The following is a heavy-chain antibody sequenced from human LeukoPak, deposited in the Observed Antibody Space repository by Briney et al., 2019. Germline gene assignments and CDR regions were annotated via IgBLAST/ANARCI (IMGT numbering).Heavy chain of an antibody. D-gene: IGHD2-15*01. CDR1: GFTFSTCA. CDR2: IPYGGTNK. J-gene: IGHJ4*02. CDR3: ASGPYCRGGTCYLPFDY. Sequence: GGSLRLSCAASGFTFSTCAMHWVRQAPGKGLEWVAVIPYGGTNKYYADSVKGRFTISRDNSKNTLYLQMNSLRAEDTAVYYCASGPYCRGGTCYLPFDYWGQGTLVTVSS. V-gene: IGHV3-30*04.